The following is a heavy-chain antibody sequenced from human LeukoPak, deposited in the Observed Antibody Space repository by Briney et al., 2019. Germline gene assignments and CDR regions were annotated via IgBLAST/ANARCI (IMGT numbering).Heavy chain of an antibody. CDR2: IIPIFGTA. J-gene: IGHJ4*02. CDR3: AREVYYGGNLYYFDY. V-gene: IGHV1-69*05. Sequence: SVKVSCKASGGTSSSYAISWVRQAPGQGLEWMGGIIPIFGTANYAQKFQGRVTITTDESTSTAYMELSSLRSEDTAVYYCAREVYYGGNLYYFDYWGQGTRVTVSS. D-gene: IGHD4-23*01. CDR1: GGTSSSYA.